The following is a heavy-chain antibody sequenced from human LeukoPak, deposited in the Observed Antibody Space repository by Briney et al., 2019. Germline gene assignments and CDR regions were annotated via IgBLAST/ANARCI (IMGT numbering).Heavy chain of an antibody. CDR2: IYYSGST. CDR1: GGSISSYY. CDR3: AREADYYDSSGLMDY. D-gene: IGHD3-22*01. V-gene: IGHV4-59*01. J-gene: IGHJ4*02. Sequence: SETLSLTCTVSGGSISSYYWSWIRQPLGKGLEWIGYIYYSGSTNYNPSLKSRVTISVDTSKNQFFLKLSSVTAADTAVYYCAREADYYDSSGLMDYWGQGTLVTVSS.